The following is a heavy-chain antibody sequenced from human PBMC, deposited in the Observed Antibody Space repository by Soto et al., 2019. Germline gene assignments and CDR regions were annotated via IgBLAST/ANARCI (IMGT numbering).Heavy chain of an antibody. V-gene: IGHV1-18*01. CDR3: ARVDVDTAMAYFDY. CDR1: GYTFTSYG. CDR2: ISAYNGNT. D-gene: IGHD5-18*01. Sequence: ASVKVSCKASGYTFTSYGISWVRQAPGQGLEWMGWISAYNGNTNYAQKLQDRVTMTTDTSTSTAYMELRSLRSDDTAVYYCARVDVDTAMAYFDYWGQGTLVTVSS. J-gene: IGHJ4*02.